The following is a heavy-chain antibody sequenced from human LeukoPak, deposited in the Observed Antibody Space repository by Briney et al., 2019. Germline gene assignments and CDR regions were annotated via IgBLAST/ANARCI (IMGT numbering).Heavy chain of an antibody. CDR1: GDSFSGYY. Sequence: SETLSLTCAVYGDSFSGYYWSWIRQPPGKGLEWIGYIYYSGSTNYNPSLKSRVTISVDTSKNQFSLKLSSVTAADTAVYYCARSIAVATFDYWGQGTLVTVSS. CDR2: IYYSGST. V-gene: IGHV4-59*01. CDR3: ARSIAVATFDY. J-gene: IGHJ4*02. D-gene: IGHD6-19*01.